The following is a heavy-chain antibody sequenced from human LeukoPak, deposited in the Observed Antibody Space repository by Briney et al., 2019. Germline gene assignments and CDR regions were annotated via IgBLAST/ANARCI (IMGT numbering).Heavy chain of an antibody. CDR2: ISGSGGST. CDR1: GFTFSSYA. V-gene: IGHV3-23*01. CDR3: AKVGYCISTSCDPYWYFDL. D-gene: IGHD2-2*01. Sequence: AGSLRLSCAVSGFTFSSYAMSWGRQPRGEWLEWVSAISGSGGSTYYADSVKGRFTISRDNSKNTLYLQMNSLRAEDTAVYYCAKVGYCISTSCDPYWYFDLWGRGTLVTVSS. J-gene: IGHJ2*01.